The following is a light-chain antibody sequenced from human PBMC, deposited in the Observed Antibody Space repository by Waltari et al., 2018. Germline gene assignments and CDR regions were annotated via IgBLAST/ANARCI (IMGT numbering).Light chain of an antibody. CDR3: QQYNNYSRT. V-gene: IGKV1-5*03. Sequence: IQMTQSPSTLSASVGDRVTISCRASQTISSWLAWYQQKPGEAPRLLIYKASSLASGVPSRFSGSGSGTEFTLTISSLQPDDFATYYCQQYNNYSRTFGQGTKVEIK. CDR2: KAS. CDR1: QTISSW. J-gene: IGKJ1*01.